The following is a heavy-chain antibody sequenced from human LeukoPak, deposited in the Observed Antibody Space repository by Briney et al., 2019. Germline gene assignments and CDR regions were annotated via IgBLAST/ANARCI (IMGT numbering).Heavy chain of an antibody. J-gene: IGHJ5*02. D-gene: IGHD6-13*01. CDR3: AKKGNSWSPRFDP. Sequence: GGSLRLSCGASGFTFSSSDMIWVRQAPGKGLEWVSIISASGGSTFYADSVRGRFTISRDNSENFVYLQLSSLRAEDTAMYHCAKKGNSWSPRFDPWGQGTLVTVSS. CDR1: GFTFSSSD. V-gene: IGHV3-23*01. CDR2: ISASGGST.